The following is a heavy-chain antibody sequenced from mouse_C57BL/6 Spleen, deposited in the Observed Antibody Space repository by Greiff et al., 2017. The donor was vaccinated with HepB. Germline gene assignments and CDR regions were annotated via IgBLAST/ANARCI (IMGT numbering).Heavy chain of an antibody. D-gene: IGHD1-1*01. CDR1: GYAFSSYW. CDR2: IYPGDGDT. V-gene: IGHV1-80*01. J-gene: IGHJ1*03. Sequence: QVHVKQSGAELVKPGASVKISCKASGYAFSSYWMNWVKQRPGKGLEWIGQIYPGDGDTNYNGKFKGKATLTADKSSSTAYMQLSSLTSEDSAVYFCARTDYYGSSYVYWYFDVWGTGTTVTVSS. CDR3: ARTDYYGSSYVYWYFDV.